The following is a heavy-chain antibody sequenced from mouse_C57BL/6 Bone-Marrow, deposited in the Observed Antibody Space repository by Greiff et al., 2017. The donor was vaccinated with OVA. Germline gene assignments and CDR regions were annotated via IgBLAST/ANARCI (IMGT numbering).Heavy chain of an antibody. D-gene: IGHD5-1*01. CDR3: TRWGTYY. J-gene: IGHJ2*01. V-gene: IGHV1-15*01. CDR1: GYTFTDYE. Sequence: VKLMESGAELVRPGASVTLSCKASGYTFTDYEMHWVKQTPVHGLEWIGAIDPETGGTAYNQKFKGKAILTADKSSSTAYMELRSLTSEDSAVYYCTRWGTYYWGQGTTLTVSS. CDR2: IDPETGGT.